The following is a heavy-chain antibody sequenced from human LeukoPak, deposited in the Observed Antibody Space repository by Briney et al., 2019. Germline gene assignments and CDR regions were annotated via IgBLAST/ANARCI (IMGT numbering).Heavy chain of an antibody. V-gene: IGHV4-59*01. J-gene: IGHJ6*03. CDR1: GGSISSYY. CDR2: IYYTGST. CDR3: ARVGCSSTSCYTGYYYYYYMDV. D-gene: IGHD2-2*02. Sequence: PSETLSLTCTVSGGSISSYYWNLIRKPPAKGLDWIGSIYYTGSTNYNPSLKSRVTISVDTSKNQFSLKLSSVTAADTAVYYCARVGCSSTSCYTGYYYYYYMDVWGKGTTVTVSS.